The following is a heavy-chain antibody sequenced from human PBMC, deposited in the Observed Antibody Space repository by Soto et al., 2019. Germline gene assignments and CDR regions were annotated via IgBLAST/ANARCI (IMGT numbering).Heavy chain of an antibody. CDR2: IVPMFGTA. V-gene: IGHV1-69*01. D-gene: IGHD6-6*01. J-gene: IGHJ6*02. CDR1: GGTFANFI. Sequence: QVQLVQSGAEVKEPGSSVKVSCKASGGTFANFIMNWVRQTPGQGLEWMGGIVPMFGTATYAEKFKGRVTISATESTSTAYMELTSLRSEYTAVYYCARHGTYSSSLSQYSGMDVWGQGTTVTVS. CDR3: ARHGTYSSSLSQYSGMDV.